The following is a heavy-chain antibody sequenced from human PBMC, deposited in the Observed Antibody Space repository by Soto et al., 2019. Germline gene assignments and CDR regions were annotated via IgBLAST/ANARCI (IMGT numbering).Heavy chain of an antibody. D-gene: IGHD2-15*01. CDR1: GFTVSSNY. CDR2: IYSGGST. Sequence: SLRLSCAASGFTVSSNYISWVRQAPGKGLEWVSVIYSGGSTYYADSVKGRFTISRDNSKNTLYLQMNSLRAEDTAVYYCAQQVTYRSGMDVWGQGTTVTVSS. CDR3: AQQVTYRSGMDV. V-gene: IGHV3-53*01. J-gene: IGHJ6*02.